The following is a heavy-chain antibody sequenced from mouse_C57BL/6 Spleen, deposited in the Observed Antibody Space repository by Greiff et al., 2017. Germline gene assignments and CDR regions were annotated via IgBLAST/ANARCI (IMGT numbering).Heavy chain of an antibody. V-gene: IGHV1-61*01. D-gene: IGHD4-1*01. CDR1: GYTFTSYW. CDR2: IYPSDSET. CDR3: ARRVTGTSFDY. J-gene: IGHJ2*01. Sequence: QVQLQQPGAELVRPGSSVKLSCKASGYTFTSYWMDWVKQRPGQGLEWIGNIYPSDSETHYNQKFKDKATLTVDKYSSTAYMQLSSLTAEASAVYCCARRVTGTSFDYWGQGTTLTVSS.